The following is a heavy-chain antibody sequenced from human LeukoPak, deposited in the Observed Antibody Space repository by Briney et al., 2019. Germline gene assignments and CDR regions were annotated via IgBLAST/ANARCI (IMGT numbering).Heavy chain of an antibody. CDR1: GFTFSRYA. CDR3: AKDRGRGYYDSSGYAEYYFDY. V-gene: IGHV3-23*01. J-gene: IGHJ4*02. CDR2: ISGSGGST. D-gene: IGHD3-22*01. Sequence: PGGSLRLSWAASGFTFSRYAMSWVRQAPGKGLEWVSAISGSGGSTYYADSVKGRFTISRDNSKNTLDLQMNSLRAEDTAVYYCAKDRGRGYYDSSGYAEYYFDYWGQGPLVTVSS.